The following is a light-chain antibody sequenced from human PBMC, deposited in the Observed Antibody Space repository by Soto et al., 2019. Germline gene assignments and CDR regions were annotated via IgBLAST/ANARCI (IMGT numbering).Light chain of an antibody. CDR1: QSIRSW. V-gene: IGKV1-5*03. CDR3: QQYDSYST. CDR2: KAS. J-gene: IGKJ4*01. Sequence: DIQMTQFPSTLPASVGDRVTITCRASQSIRSWWAWYQQKPGKAPNLLIYKASSLPSGVPSRFSGSGYGTEFTLTISSLQPDDIATYYCQQYDSYSTFGGGTKVQIK.